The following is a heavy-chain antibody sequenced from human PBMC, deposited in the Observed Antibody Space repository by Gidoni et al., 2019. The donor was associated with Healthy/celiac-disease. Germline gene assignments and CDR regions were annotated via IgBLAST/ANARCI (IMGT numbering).Heavy chain of an antibody. CDR3: ARISVTAAAGGDY. CDR1: GFSLSTSGMC. Sequence: QVTMRESGPALVKPTQTLTLTCTFSGFSLSTSGMCVSWFRQPPGKALEWLASIDWDDDKYYSTSLKNRLTISKDTSKNQVVLTMTNMDPVDTATYYCARISVTAAAGGDYWGQGNLVTGSS. CDR2: IDWDDDK. J-gene: IGHJ4*02. V-gene: IGHV2-70*15. D-gene: IGHD6-13*01.